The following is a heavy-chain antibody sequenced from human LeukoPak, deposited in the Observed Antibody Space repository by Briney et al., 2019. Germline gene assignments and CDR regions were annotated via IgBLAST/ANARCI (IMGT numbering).Heavy chain of an antibody. J-gene: IGHJ4*02. CDR2: IYYSGGT. D-gene: IGHD5-18*01. CDR3: AREAAMVYYFDY. CDR1: GGSISSGGYY. Sequence: PSETLSLTCTISGGSISSGGYYWSWIRQHPGKGLEWIGYIYYSGGTYYNPSPKSRVTISVDTSKNQFSLKLSSVTAADTAVYYCAREAAMVYYFDYWGQGTLVTVSS. V-gene: IGHV4-31*03.